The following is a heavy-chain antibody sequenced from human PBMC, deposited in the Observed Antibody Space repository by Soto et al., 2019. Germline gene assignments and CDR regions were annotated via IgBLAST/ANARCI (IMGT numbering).Heavy chain of an antibody. Sequence: GSLRLSCAASGFTFSDYYMSWIRQAPGKGLEWVSYISSSSSYTNYADSVKGRFTISRDNAKNSLYLQMNSLRAEDTAVYYCARDGAARPRWFDPWGQGTLVTVSS. CDR3: ARDGAARPRWFDP. CDR2: ISSSSSYT. D-gene: IGHD6-6*01. J-gene: IGHJ5*02. V-gene: IGHV3-11*06. CDR1: GFTFSDYY.